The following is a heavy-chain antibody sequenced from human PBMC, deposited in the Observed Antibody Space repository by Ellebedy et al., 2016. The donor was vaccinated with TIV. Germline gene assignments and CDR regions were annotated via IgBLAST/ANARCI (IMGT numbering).Heavy chain of an antibody. CDR2: IIPIFGTA. J-gene: IGHJ3*02. D-gene: IGHD1-1*01. Sequence: SVKVSCXASGGTFSSYAISWVRQAPGQGLEWMGGIIPIFGTANYAQKFQGRVTITADESTSTAYMELSRLRSDDTAVYYCATVHQTGAFDIWGQGTMVTVSS. V-gene: IGHV1-69*13. CDR3: ATVHQTGAFDI. CDR1: GGTFSSYA.